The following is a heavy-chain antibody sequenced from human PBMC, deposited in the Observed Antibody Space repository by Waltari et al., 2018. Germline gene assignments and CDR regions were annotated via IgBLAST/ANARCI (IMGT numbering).Heavy chain of an antibody. CDR3: ARDQHLAASRGFGMDV. J-gene: IGHJ6*02. Sequence: QVQLQESGPGLLMASATLYLTCVVSDALVTNYSWGWIRQAAGKQLEWFGRVSHSGSSNYNPSLASRVQMYVDRSKNHFSLKLNSVTAADTAIYYCARDQHLAASRGFGMDVWGRGTTVTVSS. CDR1: DALVTNYS. CDR2: VSHSGSS. D-gene: IGHD3-16*01. V-gene: IGHV4-4*07.